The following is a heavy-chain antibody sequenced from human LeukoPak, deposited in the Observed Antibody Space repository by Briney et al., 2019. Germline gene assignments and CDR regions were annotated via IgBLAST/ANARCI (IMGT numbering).Heavy chain of an antibody. Sequence: PSQTLSLTCTVSGAFIRGGGVYWSWIRQPPGKGLEWIGYIYHSGTTYYSPSLKSRVTISIDTSKNQFSLKLRSVTAADTAVYYCARHIDSDLGYCSSTSCYRGGLGFDYWGQGTLVTVSS. CDR3: ARHIDSDLGYCSSTSCYRGGLGFDY. J-gene: IGHJ4*02. CDR1: GAFIRGGGVY. V-gene: IGHV4-30-2*01. D-gene: IGHD2-2*02. CDR2: IYHSGTT.